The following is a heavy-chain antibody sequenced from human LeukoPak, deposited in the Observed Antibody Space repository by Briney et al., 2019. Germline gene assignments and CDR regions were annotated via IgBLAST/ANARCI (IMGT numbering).Heavy chain of an antibody. CDR1: GFTFSSYD. J-gene: IGHJ4*02. CDR3: AGGRQGGAYSSSWYMFDY. V-gene: IGHV3-13*01. CDR2: IGTAADT. D-gene: IGHD6-13*01. Sequence: GGSLRLSCAASGFTFSSYDMHWVRQATGKGLEWVSAIGTAADTYYPGSVKGRFTISREDAKNSLYLQMNSLRAGDTAAYYCAGGRQGGAYSSSWYMFDYWGQGTLVTVSS.